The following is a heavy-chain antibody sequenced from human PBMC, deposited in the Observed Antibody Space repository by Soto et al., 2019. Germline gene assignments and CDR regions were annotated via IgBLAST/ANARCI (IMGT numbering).Heavy chain of an antibody. CDR2: ISGSGDST. CDR3: AKERSSGCCFDC. V-gene: IGHV3-23*01. D-gene: IGHD3-22*01. CDR1: GFTFSPYA. J-gene: IGHJ4*02. Sequence: EAQLLESGGGLVQPGGSLRLSCAASGFTFSPYAMNWVRQVPGKGLEWVPGISGSGDSTYYADSVKGRFSDSGDNSKNTLYLQMNRMRGEDTDVCYCAKERSSGCCFDCLGQGTLVTVST.